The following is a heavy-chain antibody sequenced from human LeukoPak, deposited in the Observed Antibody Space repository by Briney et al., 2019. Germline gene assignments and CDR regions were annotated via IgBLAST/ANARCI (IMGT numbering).Heavy chain of an antibody. V-gene: IGHV1-2*02. CDR1: GYTFPGYY. D-gene: IGHD6-13*01. CDR2: INPKTGGT. CDR3: ARQSIAAALTPYYMDV. Sequence: ASVKVSCKASGYTFPGYYMHWVRQAPGQGLEWMGWINPKTGGTNSAQKFQGRVTMTRDTSTSTVYMELSSLRSEDTAVYYCARQSIAAALTPYYMDVWGKGTTVTISS. J-gene: IGHJ6*03.